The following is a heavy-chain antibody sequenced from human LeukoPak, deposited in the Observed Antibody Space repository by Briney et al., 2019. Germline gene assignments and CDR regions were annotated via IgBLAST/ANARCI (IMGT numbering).Heavy chain of an antibody. D-gene: IGHD1-26*01. V-gene: IGHV3-21*01. J-gene: IGHJ3*02. CDR1: GFTFSSYS. CDR2: ISSSSSSI. CDR3: AGVGSVGAFDI. Sequence: GGSLRLSCAASGFTFSSYSMNWVRQAPGKGLEWVSSISSSSSSIRYADSVKGRFTISRDNAKNSLYLQMNTLRAEDTAVYYCAGVGSVGAFDIWGHGTMVTVSS.